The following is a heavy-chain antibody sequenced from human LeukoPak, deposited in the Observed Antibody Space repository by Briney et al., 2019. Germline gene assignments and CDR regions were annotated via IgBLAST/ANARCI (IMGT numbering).Heavy chain of an antibody. CDR3: ARDPQGYYDSSGYITGIFDY. V-gene: IGHV3-66*02. CDR2: IYSGGST. CDR1: GFTVSSNY. J-gene: IGHJ4*02. Sequence: GGSLRLSCAASGFTVSSNYMSWVRQAPGKGLEWVSVIYSGGSTYYADSVKGRFTISRDNSKNTLYLQMNSLRAEDTAVYYCARDPQGYYDSSGYITGIFDYWGQGTLVTVSS. D-gene: IGHD3-22*01.